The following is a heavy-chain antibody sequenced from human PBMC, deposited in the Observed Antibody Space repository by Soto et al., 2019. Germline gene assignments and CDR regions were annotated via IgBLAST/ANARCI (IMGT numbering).Heavy chain of an antibody. D-gene: IGHD3-10*01. Sequence: EVQLVESGGGLVQPGGSLKLSCAASGFTFTGSTIHWVRQASGKGLEWVGRIRGKANSYATAYAASVRGRFTIPRDDSKNTAYLQMDSLKTEDTAVFYCASQVASTLYYFDYWGQGTLVTVSS. J-gene: IGHJ4*02. V-gene: IGHV3-73*02. CDR1: GFTFTGST. CDR2: IRGKANSYAT. CDR3: ASQVASTLYYFDY.